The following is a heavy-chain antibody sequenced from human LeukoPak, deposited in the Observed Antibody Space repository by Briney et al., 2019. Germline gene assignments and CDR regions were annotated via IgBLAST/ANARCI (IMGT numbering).Heavy chain of an antibody. CDR1: GYTFTSYG. V-gene: IGHV1-18*01. D-gene: IGHD3-22*01. Sequence: GASVKVSCKASGYTFTSYGISWVRQAPGQGLEWMGWISAYNGNTNYAQKLQGRVTMTTDTSTSTAYMELRSLRSDDTAVYYCAKDKVGDDSGLVDYWGQGILVTVSS. CDR2: ISAYNGNT. J-gene: IGHJ4*02. CDR3: AKDKVGDDSGLVDY.